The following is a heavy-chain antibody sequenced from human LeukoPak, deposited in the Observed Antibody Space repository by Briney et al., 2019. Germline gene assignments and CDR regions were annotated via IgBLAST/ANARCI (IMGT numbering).Heavy chain of an antibody. V-gene: IGHV1-8*01. D-gene: IGHD6-19*01. J-gene: IGHJ6*02. CDR1: GYTYTSYD. Sequence: GASVKVSCKASGYTYTSYDINWVRQATGQGLEWMGWMNPNSGNTGYAQKFQGRVTMTRNTSISTAYMELSSLRTEDTAVYYCARGRLAVAGTYYYYGMDVRGQGTTVTVSS. CDR3: ARGRLAVAGTYYYYGMDV. CDR2: MNPNSGNT.